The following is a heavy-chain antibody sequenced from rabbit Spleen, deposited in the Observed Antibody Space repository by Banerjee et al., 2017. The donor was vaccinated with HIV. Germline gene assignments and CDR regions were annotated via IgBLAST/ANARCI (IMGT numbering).Heavy chain of an antibody. D-gene: IGHD3-1*01. CDR1: GFSLFSYW. J-gene: IGHJ4*01. CDR2: IYAGDGST. Sequence: EESGGDLVKPGGTLTLTCKASGFSLFSYWMCWVRQAPGKGLDLIGCIYAGDGSTDYANWVNGRFTISKTSSTVDLKMTSLTAADTATYFCARDKELDIWGYEFDLWGPGTLVTVS. V-gene: IGHV1S25*01. CDR3: ARDKELDIWGYEFDL.